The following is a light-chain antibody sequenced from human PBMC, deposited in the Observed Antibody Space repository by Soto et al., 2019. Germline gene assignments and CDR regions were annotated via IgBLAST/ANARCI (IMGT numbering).Light chain of an antibody. Sequence: DIQMTQSPSTLPASVGDRVTITCRASQSLSSWLAWYQQKPGKAPKLLIYKASSLESGVPSRFSGSGSGTEFTLTISSLQPDDFATYYCLQYNSYPWAFGQGNKVEIK. CDR3: LQYNSYPWA. V-gene: IGKV1-5*03. J-gene: IGKJ1*01. CDR2: KAS. CDR1: QSLSSW.